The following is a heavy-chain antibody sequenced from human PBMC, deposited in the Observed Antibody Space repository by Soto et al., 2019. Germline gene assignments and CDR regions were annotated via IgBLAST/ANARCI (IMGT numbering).Heavy chain of an antibody. CDR3: ASGKSSPYFAY. CDR2: IYYSGST. Sequence: SETLSLTCTVSGGSISSGDYYWSWIRQPPGKGLEWIGNIYYSGSTYYNPSLKSRVTISIDTSKNQFSLKLSSVTAADTAVYYCASGKSSPYFAYWGRGTLDPVSS. CDR1: GGSISSGDYY. V-gene: IGHV4-30-4*01. D-gene: IGHD2-15*01. J-gene: IGHJ4*02.